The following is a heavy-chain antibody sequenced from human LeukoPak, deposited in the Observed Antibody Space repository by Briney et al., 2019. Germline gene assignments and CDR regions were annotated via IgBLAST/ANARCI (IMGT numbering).Heavy chain of an antibody. CDR3: AKGRWATVTPYYFDY. V-gene: IGHV3-23*01. Sequence: GGSLRLSCAASGFTFNNYAMSWVRQAPGRGLEWVSGISGSGGNTNYADSVKGRFTISRDNTKNTLFLQMNSLRAEDTAVYYCAKGRWATVTPYYFDYWGQGTLVTVSS. CDR2: ISGSGGNT. CDR1: GFTFNNYA. D-gene: IGHD4-17*01. J-gene: IGHJ4*02.